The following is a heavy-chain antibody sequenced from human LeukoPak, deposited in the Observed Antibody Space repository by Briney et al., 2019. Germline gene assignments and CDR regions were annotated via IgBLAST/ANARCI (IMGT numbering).Heavy chain of an antibody. V-gene: IGHV3-21*01. J-gene: IGHJ4*02. D-gene: IGHD3-16*02. CDR2: ISSSSSYI. Sequence: GGSQRLSCAGSGFTFSSYSMNWVRQAPGKGLEWVSSISSSSSYIYYADSVKGRFTISRDNAKNSLYLQMNSLRAEDTAVYYCARDYDYVWGSYRYPHNFDYWGQGTLVTVSS. CDR3: ARDYDYVWGSYRYPHNFDY. CDR1: GFTFSSYS.